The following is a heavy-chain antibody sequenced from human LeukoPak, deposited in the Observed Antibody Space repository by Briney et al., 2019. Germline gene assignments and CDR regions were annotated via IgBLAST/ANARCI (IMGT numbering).Heavy chain of an antibody. CDR1: GFTFSSYA. CDR3: ARGVGAVAAKDAFDI. Sequence: PGGSLRLSCAASGFTFSSYAMHWVRQAPGKGVEYVSAISSNGGSTYYANSVKGRFTISRDNSKNTLYLQMGSLRAEDMAVYYCARGVGAVAAKDAFDIWGQGTMVTVSS. D-gene: IGHD1-26*01. V-gene: IGHV3-64*01. J-gene: IGHJ3*02. CDR2: ISSNGGST.